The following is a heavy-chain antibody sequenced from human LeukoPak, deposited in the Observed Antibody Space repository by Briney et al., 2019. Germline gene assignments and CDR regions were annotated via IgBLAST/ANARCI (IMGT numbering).Heavy chain of an antibody. J-gene: IGHJ6*03. V-gene: IGHV4-34*01. CDR1: GGSLSAYY. CDR3: ARGRSGSYYPYYYYYYMDV. CDR2: INHSGST. Sequence: SETLSLTCAVYGGSLSAYYWNWIRQPPGKGLEWIAEINHSGSTKYNLSLKSRVTISVDTSKNQFSLKLSSVTAADTAVYYCARGRSGSYYPYYYYYYMDVWGKGTTVTVSS. D-gene: IGHD1-26*01.